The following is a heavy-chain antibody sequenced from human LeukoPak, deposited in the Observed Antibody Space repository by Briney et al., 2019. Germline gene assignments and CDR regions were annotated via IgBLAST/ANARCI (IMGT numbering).Heavy chain of an antibody. V-gene: IGHV4-4*02. J-gene: IGHJ4*02. CDR2: IYHSGST. CDR1: GGSISSSNW. Sequence: SGTLSLTCAVSGGSISSSNWWSWVRQPPGKGLEWIGEIYHSGSTNYNPSLKSRVTISVDKSKNQFSLKLSSVTAADTAVYYCARKTYSGSYYFDYWGQGTLVTVSS. D-gene: IGHD1-26*01. CDR3: ARKTYSGSYYFDY.